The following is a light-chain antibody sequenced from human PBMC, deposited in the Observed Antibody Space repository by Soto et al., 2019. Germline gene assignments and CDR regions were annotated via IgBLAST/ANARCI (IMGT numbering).Light chain of an antibody. V-gene: IGKV1-5*03. Sequence: DIQMTQSPSTLSASVGDRVTITCRASQSISSWLAWYQQKPGKAPKLLIYKASSLESGVPSRFSGSGSGTEFTLPISSLQPDDFATYYCHQYNSYSRTFGQGTKVQLK. CDR1: QSISSW. J-gene: IGKJ1*01. CDR2: KAS. CDR3: HQYNSYSRT.